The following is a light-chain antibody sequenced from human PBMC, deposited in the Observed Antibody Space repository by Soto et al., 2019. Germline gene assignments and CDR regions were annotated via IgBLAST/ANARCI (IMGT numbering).Light chain of an antibody. CDR2: DAS. Sequence: EIVLPQSPATLSLSPGERATLSCRASQSVSSYLAWYQQKPGQAPRLLIYDASNKATGIPARFSGSGSGTDFTLTINSLEPEDFAVYYCQQRSNWPLFGPGTKVDIK. J-gene: IGKJ3*01. CDR1: QSVSSY. V-gene: IGKV3-11*01. CDR3: QQRSNWPL.